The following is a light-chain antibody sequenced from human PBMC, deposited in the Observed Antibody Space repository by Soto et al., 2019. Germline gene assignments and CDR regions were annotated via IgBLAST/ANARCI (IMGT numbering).Light chain of an antibody. J-gene: IGKJ1*01. CDR2: GAS. Sequence: EVMMTQSPATLSVSPGEGATLSCRASQSVSHHLAWYQQRPGQAPRLLSYGASTRATGIPARFSGSGSGTEFTLTISSLQSEDFALDYCQHYYDWPRTFGQWTKVEIK. CDR3: QHYYDWPRT. CDR1: QSVSHH. V-gene: IGKV3D-15*01.